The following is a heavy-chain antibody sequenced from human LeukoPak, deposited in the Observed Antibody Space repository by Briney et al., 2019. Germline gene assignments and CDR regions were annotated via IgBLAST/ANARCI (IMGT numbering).Heavy chain of an antibody. Sequence: SETLSLTCAVYGGSFSGYYWSWIRQPPGKGLEWIGEINHSGSTNYNPSLKSRVTISVDTSKNQFSLKLSSVTAADTAVYYCAYGGPLLFDYWGRGTLVTVSS. CDR3: AYGGPLLFDY. J-gene: IGHJ4*02. V-gene: IGHV4-34*01. CDR2: INHSGST. D-gene: IGHD4-23*01. CDR1: GGSFSGYY.